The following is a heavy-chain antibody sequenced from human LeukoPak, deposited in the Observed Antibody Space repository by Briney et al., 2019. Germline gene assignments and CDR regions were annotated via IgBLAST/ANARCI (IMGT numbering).Heavy chain of an antibody. V-gene: IGHV4-59*08. CDR2: ISYNGYT. CDR3: ARHLDYYGSGSYEY. D-gene: IGHD3-10*01. Sequence: PSETLSLACAVSGGSISTYYWSWIRQPPGKGLEWIGYISYNGYTNYNPSLKSRVTISVDTSKSQFSLKLSSVTASDAAVYYCARHLDYYGSGSYEYWGQGTLVTVSS. J-gene: IGHJ4*02. CDR1: GGSISTYY.